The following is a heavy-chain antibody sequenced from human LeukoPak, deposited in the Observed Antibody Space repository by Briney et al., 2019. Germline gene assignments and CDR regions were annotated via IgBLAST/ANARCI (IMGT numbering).Heavy chain of an antibody. CDR3: ARHSPHTLWGSYYYYYYSMDV. CDR2: IYHSVAT. D-gene: IGHD3-16*01. J-gene: IGHJ6*03. CDR1: GGSISSSNW. V-gene: IGHV4-4*02. Sequence: SETLSLTCAVSGGSISSSNWWSWVRQPPGKGLEWIAGIYHSVATNYNPSLKKRLTISLDKPKHHFSLKLSSVTAADTAMSSCARHSPHTLWGSYYYYYYSMDVWGKGTTVTVSS.